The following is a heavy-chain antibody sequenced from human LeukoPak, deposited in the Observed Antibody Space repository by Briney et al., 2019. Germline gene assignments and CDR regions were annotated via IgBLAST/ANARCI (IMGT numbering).Heavy chain of an antibody. D-gene: IGHD1-1*01. CDR2: TYYRSKWYF. J-gene: IGHJ4*02. Sequence: SQTLSLTCAISGDSVSSKSASWNWSRQSPSRGLEWLGRTYYRSKWYFEYAVSVKSRISINPDTSQNQFSLQLSSLTIEDTAVYYCARVGGTFDNWGQGTLVTVSS. V-gene: IGHV6-1*01. CDR3: ARVGGTFDN. CDR1: GDSVSSKSAS.